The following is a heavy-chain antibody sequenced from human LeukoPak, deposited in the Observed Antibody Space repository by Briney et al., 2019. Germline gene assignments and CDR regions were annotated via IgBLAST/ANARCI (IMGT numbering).Heavy chain of an antibody. V-gene: IGHV4-39*07. CDR3: ASFIAAAVNYYFDY. J-gene: IGHJ4*02. D-gene: IGHD6-13*01. CDR1: GGSISSSSYY. CDR2: IYYSGST. Sequence: PSETLSLTCTVSGGSISSSSYYWGWIRQPPGKGLEWIGSIYYSGSTYYNPSLKSRVTISVDTSKNQFSLKLSSVTAADTAVYYCASFIAAAVNYYFDYWGQGTLVTASS.